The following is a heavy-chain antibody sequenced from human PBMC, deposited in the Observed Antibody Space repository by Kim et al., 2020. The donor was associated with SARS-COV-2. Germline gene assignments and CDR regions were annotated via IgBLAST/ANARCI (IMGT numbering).Heavy chain of an antibody. CDR1: GYSISSGYY. CDR2: IYHSGRT. D-gene: IGHD3-10*01. V-gene: IGHV4-38-2*02. Sequence: SETLSLTCTVSGYSISSGYYWGWIRQPPGKGLEWIGSIYHSGRTYYNPSLKSRFTISVDTSKNQFSLKLSSVTAAVTAVSYCAREPYYYGSGCYYTPLGLFDPWGQGTLVTVSS. J-gene: IGHJ5*02. CDR3: AREPYYYGSGCYYTPLGLFDP.